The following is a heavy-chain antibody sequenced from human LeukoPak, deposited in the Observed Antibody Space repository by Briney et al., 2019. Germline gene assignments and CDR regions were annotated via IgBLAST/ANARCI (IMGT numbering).Heavy chain of an antibody. CDR3: ARGVDY. CDR2: INQSGTT. J-gene: IGHJ4*02. V-gene: IGHV4-34*01. CDR1: DASSSGYY. Sequence: PSETLSLTCAVYDASSSGYYWTWSRLSSGKGLEWLGEINQSGTTNYNPSLKGRITISVDPSKSQFSLKLNSMTAAGTGIYYCARGVDYWGQGTPVTVSS.